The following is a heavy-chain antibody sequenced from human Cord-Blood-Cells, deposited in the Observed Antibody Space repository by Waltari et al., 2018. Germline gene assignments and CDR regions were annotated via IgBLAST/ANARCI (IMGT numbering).Heavy chain of an antibody. CDR1: GGPISSGGYS. J-gene: IGHJ4*02. CDR2: IYHSGST. V-gene: IGHV4-30-2*01. D-gene: IGHD6-13*01. Sequence: LQPQVSGSGLVKPSQTLSLTCAVSGGPISSGGYSWRWIRQPPGKGLEWIGYIYHSGSTYYNPSLKSRVTISVDRSKNQFSLKLSSVTAADTAVYYCARSSSWYFDYWGQGTLVTVSS. CDR3: ARSSSWYFDY.